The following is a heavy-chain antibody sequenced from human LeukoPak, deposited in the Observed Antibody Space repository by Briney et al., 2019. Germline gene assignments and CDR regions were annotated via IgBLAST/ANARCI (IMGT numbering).Heavy chain of an antibody. J-gene: IGHJ5*01. CDR2: IRNDGNEE. D-gene: IGHD3-3*01. CDR1: GFTFRSYG. V-gene: IGHV3-30*02. CDR3: AKENYDFWSGYSIWFDS. Sequence: GGSLRLSCAASGFTFRSYGMHWVRQAPGKGLEWVAVIRNDGNEEYYVDSVKGRFTISRDNSKKTLYLQMNDLRVEDTPVYYCAKENYDFWSGYSIWFDSWGRGTLVTVSS.